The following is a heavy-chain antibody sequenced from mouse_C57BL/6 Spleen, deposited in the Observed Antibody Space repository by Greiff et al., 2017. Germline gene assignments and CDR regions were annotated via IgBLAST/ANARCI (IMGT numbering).Heavy chain of an antibody. CDR3: ARLVTTVVATDYFDY. Sequence: VQLQQSGAELMKPGASVKLSCKATGYTFTGYWIEWVKQRPGHGLEWIGEILPGSGSTNYNEKLKGKATFTADTSSNTAYMQLSSLTTEDSAIYYCARLVTTVVATDYFDYWGQGTTLTVSS. CDR1: GYTFTGYW. V-gene: IGHV1-9*01. D-gene: IGHD1-1*01. J-gene: IGHJ2*01. CDR2: ILPGSGST.